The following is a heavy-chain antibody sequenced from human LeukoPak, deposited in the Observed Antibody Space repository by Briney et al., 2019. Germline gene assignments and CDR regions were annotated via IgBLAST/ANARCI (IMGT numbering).Heavy chain of an antibody. J-gene: IGHJ4*02. Sequence: PSETLSLTCAVYGGSFSGFFWSWIRQPPGKGLEWIGYIYHSGSTNYNPSLKSRVTISIDMSMNQFSLKLSSVTAADTAVYYCARTGNYYDSSGYWGWIDYWGQGTLVTVSS. D-gene: IGHD3-22*01. CDR3: ARTGNYYDSSGYWGWIDY. V-gene: IGHV4-59*01. CDR1: GGSFSGFF. CDR2: IYHSGST.